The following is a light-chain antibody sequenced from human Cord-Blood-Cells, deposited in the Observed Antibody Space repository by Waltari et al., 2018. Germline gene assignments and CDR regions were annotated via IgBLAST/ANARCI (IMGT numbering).Light chain of an antibody. CDR1: SSDVGGYNY. Sequence: QSALTQPRSVSGSPGQSVTISCTGTSSDVGGYNYVSWYQQHPGQAPKLMFYDVSKRPSGVPDRFSGSKSGNTASLTISGLQAEDEADYYCCSYAGSYTLVFGGGTKLTGL. CDR3: CSYAGSYTLV. CDR2: DVS. J-gene: IGLJ2*01. V-gene: IGLV2-11*01.